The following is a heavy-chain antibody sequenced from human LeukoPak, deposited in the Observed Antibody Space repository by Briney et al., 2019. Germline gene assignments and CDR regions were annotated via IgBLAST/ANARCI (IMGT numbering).Heavy chain of an antibody. CDR3: ARRSGYPYYFDY. V-gene: IGHV4-4*02. CDR2: IYHSGNT. Sequence: SGTLSLTCAVSGDSISRNDWWSWVRQPPGKGLEWIGDIYHSGNTNYNPSLKSRVTISVDTSKNQFSLKLSSVTAADTAVYYCARRSGYPYYFDYWGQGTLVTVSS. CDR1: GDSISRNDW. D-gene: IGHD5-12*01. J-gene: IGHJ4*02.